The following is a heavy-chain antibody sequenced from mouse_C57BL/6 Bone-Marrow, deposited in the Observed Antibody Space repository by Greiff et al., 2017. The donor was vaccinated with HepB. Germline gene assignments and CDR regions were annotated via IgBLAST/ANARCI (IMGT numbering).Heavy chain of an antibody. CDR3: ARGGYDYDVELAY. J-gene: IGHJ3*01. CDR1: GFTFSSYG. D-gene: IGHD2-4*01. CDR2: ISSGGSYT. V-gene: IGHV5-6*01. Sequence: EVKLMESGGDLVKPGGSLKLSCAASGFTFSSYGMSWVRQTPDKRLEWVATISSGGSYTYYPDSVKGRFTISRDNAKKTLYLQMSSLKSEDTAMYYCARGGYDYDVELAYWGQGTLVTVSA.